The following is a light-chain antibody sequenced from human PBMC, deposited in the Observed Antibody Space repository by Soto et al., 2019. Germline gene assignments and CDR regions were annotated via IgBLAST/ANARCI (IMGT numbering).Light chain of an antibody. V-gene: IGKV3-11*01. Sequence: EIVLTQSPGTLSLSPGEGASPSCRASQSVTTFLAWYQQKPDQAPRPLIYDASTRATGIPARFSGSGSGTDFTLTISSLEPEDFAVYYCQQRSNWPPVITFGGGTKVDIK. J-gene: IGKJ4*01. CDR1: QSVTTF. CDR2: DAS. CDR3: QQRSNWPPVIT.